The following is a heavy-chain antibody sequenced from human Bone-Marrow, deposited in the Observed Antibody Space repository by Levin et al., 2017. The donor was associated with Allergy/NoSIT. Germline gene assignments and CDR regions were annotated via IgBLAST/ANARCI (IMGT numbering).Heavy chain of an antibody. Sequence: GGSLRLSCAVSGFRVETFAMSWVRQTPGKGLEWLSAITNNNGKTYYADSVKGRFTISRDNSENTVFLQMNSLRVDDTAVYYCAKDHPSSGWPAFEVWGQGILVTVSS. D-gene: IGHD6-19*01. CDR3: AKDHPSSGWPAFEV. CDR2: ITNNNGKT. V-gene: IGHV3-23*01. J-gene: IGHJ4*02. CDR1: GFRVETFA.